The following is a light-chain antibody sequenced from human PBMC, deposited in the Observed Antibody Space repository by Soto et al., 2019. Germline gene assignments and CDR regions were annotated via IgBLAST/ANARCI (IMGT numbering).Light chain of an antibody. CDR3: QKYDSAPFT. V-gene: IGKV1-27*01. CDR1: QGISNS. J-gene: IGKJ3*01. CDR2: AAS. Sequence: DIQMTQSPSSLSASIGDRVTITCRASQGISNSLAWYQQKPGKVPKLLIFAASTLQTGLPSRFSGSGSGTDFTLTISSLQPEDVATYYCQKYDSAPFTFGPGTKLDIK.